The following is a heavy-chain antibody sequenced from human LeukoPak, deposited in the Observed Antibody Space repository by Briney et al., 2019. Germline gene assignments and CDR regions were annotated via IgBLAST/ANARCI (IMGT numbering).Heavy chain of an antibody. CDR2: ISWNSGSI. Sequence: GGSLRLSCAASGFTFDDYAMHWVRQAPGKGLEWVSGISWNSGSIGYADSVKGRFTISRDNAYKSLFLQMNNLTAEDTAVYYCARVGYKFDSGGYYFDYWGQGTLVTVSS. V-gene: IGHV3-9*01. CDR3: ARVGYKFDSGGYYFDY. CDR1: GFTFDDYA. D-gene: IGHD3-22*01. J-gene: IGHJ4*02.